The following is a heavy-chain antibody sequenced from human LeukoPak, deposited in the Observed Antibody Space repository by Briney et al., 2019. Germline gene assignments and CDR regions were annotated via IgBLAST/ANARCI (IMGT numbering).Heavy chain of an antibody. V-gene: IGHV3-30*03. CDR1: GFTFSSYG. D-gene: IGHD3-22*01. Sequence: GGSLRLSCAASGFTFSSYGMHWVRQAPGKGLEWVAVISYDGSNKYYADSVKGRFTISRDNSKNTLYLQMNSLRAEDTAVYYCARVYDSSGYQEYFQHWGQGTLVTVSS. J-gene: IGHJ1*01. CDR3: ARVYDSSGYQEYFQH. CDR2: ISYDGSNK.